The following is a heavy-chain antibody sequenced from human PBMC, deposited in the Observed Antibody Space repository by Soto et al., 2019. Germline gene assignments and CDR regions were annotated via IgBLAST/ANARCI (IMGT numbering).Heavy chain of an antibody. D-gene: IGHD3-3*01. V-gene: IGHV3-23*01. CDR2: ISGSGGST. CDR1: GFTFSSYA. CDR3: AKLDDFWSGYQIDY. Sequence: PGGSLRLSCAASGFTFSSYAMSWVRQAPGKGLEWVSAISGSGGSTYYADSVKGRFTISRDNSKNTLYLQMNSLRAEDTVVYYCAKLDDFWSGYQIDYWGQGTLVTVSS. J-gene: IGHJ4*02.